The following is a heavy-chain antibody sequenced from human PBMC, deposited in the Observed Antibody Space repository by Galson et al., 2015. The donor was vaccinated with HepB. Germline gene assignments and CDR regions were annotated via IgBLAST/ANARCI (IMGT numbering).Heavy chain of an antibody. CDR1: GYTFTSYY. Sequence: SVKVSCKASGYTFTSYYMHWVRQAPGQGLEWMGIINPSGGSTSYAQKFQGRVTMTRDTSTSTVYMELSSLRSEDTAVYYCAAVRHSGSYYFDYYDSSGYYYDYWGQGTLVTVSS. J-gene: IGHJ4*02. V-gene: IGHV1-46*01. CDR2: INPSGGST. CDR3: AAVRHSGSYYFDYYDSSGYYYDY. D-gene: IGHD3-22*01.